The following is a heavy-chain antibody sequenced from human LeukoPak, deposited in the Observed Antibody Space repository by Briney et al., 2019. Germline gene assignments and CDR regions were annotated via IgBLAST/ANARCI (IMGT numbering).Heavy chain of an antibody. D-gene: IGHD3-22*01. Sequence: PSETLSLTCTVSSGSIRSTSSYWGWIRQPPGKGLEWIGSIYYSGSTYYNPSLKSRVTISVDTSKNQFSLRLSSVTAADTAVYYCARDQVPYYDSSGYYYWGQGTLVTVSS. J-gene: IGHJ4*02. CDR1: SGSIRSTSSY. CDR3: ARDQVPYYDSSGYYY. CDR2: IYYSGST. V-gene: IGHV4-39*07.